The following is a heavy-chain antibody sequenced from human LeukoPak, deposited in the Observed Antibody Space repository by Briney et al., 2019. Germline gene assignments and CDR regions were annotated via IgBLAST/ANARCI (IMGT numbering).Heavy chain of an antibody. CDR3: ARHAAAASDY. CDR1: GYSFTSYW. CDR2: IYPGDSDT. J-gene: IGHJ4*02. V-gene: IGHV5-51*01. Sequence: GGSLEISCHGSGYSFTSYWIGLVRQMPGKGLEWMGIIYPGDSDTRYSPSFQGQVTFSADKSINTAYLQWSSLKASDTAMYYCARHAAAASDYWGQGTLVTVSS. D-gene: IGHD6-13*01.